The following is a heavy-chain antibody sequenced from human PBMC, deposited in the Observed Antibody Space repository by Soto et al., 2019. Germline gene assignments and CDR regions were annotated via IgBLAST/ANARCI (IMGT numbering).Heavy chain of an antibody. CDR1: GFTFSSYS. Sequence: GGSLRLSCAASGFTFSSYSMNWVRQAPGKGLEWVSYISSSSSTIYYADSVKGRFTISRDNAKNSLYLQMNSLRDEDTAVYYCVTRRGITIFGVVPPYYGMDVWGQGTTVTVSS. D-gene: IGHD3-3*01. V-gene: IGHV3-48*02. J-gene: IGHJ6*02. CDR3: VTRRGITIFGVVPPYYGMDV. CDR2: ISSSSSTI.